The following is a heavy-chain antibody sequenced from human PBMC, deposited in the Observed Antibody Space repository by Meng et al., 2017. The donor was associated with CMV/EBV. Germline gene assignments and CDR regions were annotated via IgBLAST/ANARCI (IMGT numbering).Heavy chain of an antibody. Sequence: ASVKVSCKASGYTFTGYYMHWVRQVPGQGLEWMGCINPNSGGTRYAQKFQGRVTMTRDMSINTGYMELSRLRHDDTAIYYCARAGVPGWGQGTLVTVSS. CDR1: GYTFTGYY. V-gene: IGHV1-2*02. CDR2: INPNSGGT. J-gene: IGHJ4*02. D-gene: IGHD2-8*01. CDR3: ARAGVPG.